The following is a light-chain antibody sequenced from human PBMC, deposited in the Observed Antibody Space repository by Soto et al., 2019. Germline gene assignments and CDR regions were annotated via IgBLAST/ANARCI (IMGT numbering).Light chain of an antibody. J-gene: IGLJ1*01. CDR2: DDS. V-gene: IGLV3-21*02. CDR3: QVWDRSNDPPSV. CDR1: NIGSKS. Sequence: SYELTQQPSVSVATGQTARITCGGNNIGSKSVHWYQQKPGQAPVLAVYDDSDRPSGIPERFSGSTSGNTATLPISRGEAGDEAEYYFQVWDRSNDPPSVFGTGTRVTVL.